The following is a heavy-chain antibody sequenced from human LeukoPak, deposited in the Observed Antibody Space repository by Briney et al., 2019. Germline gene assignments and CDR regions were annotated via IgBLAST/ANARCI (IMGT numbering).Heavy chain of an antibody. Sequence: SVKVSCKASGGTFSSYAISWVRQAPGQGLEWMGGIIPIFGTANYAQKFQGRVTITTDESTSTAYMELSSLRSEDTAVYYCARDNGIAAAGTPRVDAFDIWGQGTMVTVSS. D-gene: IGHD6-13*01. V-gene: IGHV1-69*05. J-gene: IGHJ3*02. CDR3: ARDNGIAAAGTPRVDAFDI. CDR1: GGTFSSYA. CDR2: IIPIFGTA.